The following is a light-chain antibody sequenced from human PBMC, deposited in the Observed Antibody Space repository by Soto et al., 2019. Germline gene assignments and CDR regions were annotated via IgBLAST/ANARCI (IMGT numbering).Light chain of an antibody. CDR3: QSYDSSLSGYV. J-gene: IGLJ1*01. CDR2: GNS. V-gene: IGLV1-40*01. CDR1: SSNIGAGYD. Sequence: QSVLTQTPSVSGAPGQRVTISCTGSSSNIGAGYDVHWYQQLPGTAPKLLIYGNSNRPSGVPDRFSGSKSGTSASLAITGLQADDEADYYCQSYDSSLSGYVFGTGTQLTVL.